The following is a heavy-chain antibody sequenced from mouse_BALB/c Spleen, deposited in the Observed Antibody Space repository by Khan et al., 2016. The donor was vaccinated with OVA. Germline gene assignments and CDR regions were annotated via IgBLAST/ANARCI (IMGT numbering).Heavy chain of an antibody. CDR1: GYTFTNYW. CDR2: IFPGTGTT. CDR3: ARGYFGDYEFAY. J-gene: IGHJ3*01. Sequence: QVQLQQSGADLVKPGASVKLSCKTSGYTFTNYWIQWVKQRPGQGLGWIGEIFPGTGTTYYNENFKAKATLTIDTSSSTAYMQLSSLTSEDSAVYFCARGYFGDYEFAYWGQGTLVTASA. V-gene: IGHV1S132*01. D-gene: IGHD2-13*01.